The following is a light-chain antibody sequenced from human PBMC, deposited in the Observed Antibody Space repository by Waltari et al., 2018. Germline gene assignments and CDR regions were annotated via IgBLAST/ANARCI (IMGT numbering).Light chain of an antibody. J-gene: IGKJ5*01. V-gene: IGKV2-30*01. CDR1: QRLVYTDGISD. Sequence: DVGLTQSPLSLPVTLGQPASISCRSSQRLVYTDGISDLNWFHQGPGQAPRRLIYKVSNRDSGVPDGFSGRGSGTDFTLMISSVEADDVGVYFCMQATHWPVTFGQGTRLEIK. CDR3: MQATHWPVT. CDR2: KVS.